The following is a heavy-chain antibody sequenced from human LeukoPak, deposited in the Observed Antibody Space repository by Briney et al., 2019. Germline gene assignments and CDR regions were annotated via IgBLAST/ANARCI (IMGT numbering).Heavy chain of an antibody. J-gene: IGHJ4*02. Sequence: GGSLRLSCAASGFTFSDYSMNWVRQAPGKGLEWVSYISSGSSAIYYADSVKGRFTISRDNGKNSLYLQMNSLRAEDTAVYYCARDRGMYSSFDYWGQGTRVTVSS. CDR2: ISSGSSAI. D-gene: IGHD6-19*01. CDR3: ARDRGMYSSFDY. V-gene: IGHV3-48*01. CDR1: GFTFSDYS.